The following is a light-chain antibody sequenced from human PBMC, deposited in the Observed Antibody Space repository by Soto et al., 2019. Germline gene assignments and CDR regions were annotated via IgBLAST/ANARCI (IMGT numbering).Light chain of an antibody. CDR2: GTS. CDR3: QQYHTWPA. CDR1: ERIYSAY. Sequence: EVVLTQSPGTLSLSRGERATLSCRASERIYSAYLGWYQQKPGQAPRLLIYGTSSRATGIPDRFSGSGSGTDFTLTISSLQSEDFAVYFCQQYHTWPAFGRGTRVEIK. V-gene: IGKV3-20*01. J-gene: IGKJ4*02.